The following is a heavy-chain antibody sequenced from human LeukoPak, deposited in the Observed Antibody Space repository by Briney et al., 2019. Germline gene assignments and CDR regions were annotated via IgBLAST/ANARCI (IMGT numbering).Heavy chain of an antibody. CDR3: ARGGAYGRFDP. CDR1: GGSISSYY. J-gene: IGHJ5*02. D-gene: IGHD2-21*01. CDR2: IYYSGST. Sequence: LETLSLTCTVSGGSISSYYWSWIRQPPGKGLEWIGYIYYSGSTNYNPSLKSRVTISVDTSKNQFSLRLNSVTAADTAVYYCARGGAYGRFDPWGQGTLVTVSS. V-gene: IGHV4-59*01.